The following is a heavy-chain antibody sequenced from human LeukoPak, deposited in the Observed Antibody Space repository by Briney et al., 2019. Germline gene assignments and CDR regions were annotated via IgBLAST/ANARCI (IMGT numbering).Heavy chain of an antibody. CDR1: GYTFTSYG. CDR2: MNPNSGNT. J-gene: IGHJ3*02. D-gene: IGHD6-13*01. Sequence: ASVKVSCKASGYTFTSYGINWVRQATGQGLEWMGWMNPNSGNTGYAQKFQGRVTITRNTSISTAYMELSSLRSEDTAVYYCARGTSSWYKGDAFDIWGQGTMVTVSS. V-gene: IGHV1-8*03. CDR3: ARGTSSWYKGDAFDI.